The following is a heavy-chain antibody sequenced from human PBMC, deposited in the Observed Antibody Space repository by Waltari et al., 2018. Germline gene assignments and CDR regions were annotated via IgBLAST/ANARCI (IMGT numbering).Heavy chain of an antibody. CDR1: GGTFSSYA. CDR2: IIPIFGTA. V-gene: IGHV1-69*06. D-gene: IGHD2-15*01. Sequence: QVQLVQSGAEVKKPGSSVKVSCKASGGTFSSYAISWVRQAPGHGLEWMGGIIPIFGTANYAQKFQGRVTITADKSTSTAYMELSSLRSEDTAVYYCARVTRYCSGGSCYSGPSWFDPWGQGTLVTVSS. J-gene: IGHJ5*02. CDR3: ARVTRYCSGGSCYSGPSWFDP.